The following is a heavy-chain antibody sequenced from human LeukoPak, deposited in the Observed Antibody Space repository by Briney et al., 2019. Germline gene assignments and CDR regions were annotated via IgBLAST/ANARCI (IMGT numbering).Heavy chain of an antibody. CDR3: ASLGSDVDTAMALGNWFDP. CDR2: IIPIFGTA. J-gene: IGHJ5*02. Sequence: ASVKVSCKASGGTFSSYAISWVRQAPGQGLEWMGGIIPIFGTANYAQKFQGRVTITADESTSTAYMELSSLRSEDTAVYYCASLGSDVDTAMALGNWFDPRGQGTLVTVSS. CDR1: GGTFSSYA. V-gene: IGHV1-69*13. D-gene: IGHD5-18*01.